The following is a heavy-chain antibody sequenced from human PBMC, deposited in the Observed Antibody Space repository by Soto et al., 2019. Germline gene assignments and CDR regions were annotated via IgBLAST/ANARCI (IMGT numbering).Heavy chain of an antibody. V-gene: IGHV2-5*02. Sequence: QITLKESGPTLVKPTQTLTLTCTFSGFSLSTSGVGVGWIRQPPGKALEWLALIYWDDDKRYSPSLKSRLTITQDTSKNQVVLTMTNMDPVDTATYYCAHSFAIFGVVIPTYFDYWGQGTLVTVSS. CDR3: AHSFAIFGVVIPTYFDY. D-gene: IGHD3-3*01. J-gene: IGHJ4*02. CDR1: GFSLSTSGVG. CDR2: IYWDDDK.